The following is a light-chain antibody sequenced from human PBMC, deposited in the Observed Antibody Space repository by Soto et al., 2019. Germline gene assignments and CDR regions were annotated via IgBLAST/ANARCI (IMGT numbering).Light chain of an antibody. CDR1: QSVSSH. Sequence: EIVLTQSPGTLSLSPGERGTLSSRASQSVSSHLAWYQQKPGQAPRLLIYGASTRATGIPARFSGSGSGTEFTLTISSLQSEDVAVYYCQQYYSTPSITFGQGTRLETK. J-gene: IGKJ5*01. CDR3: QQYYSTPSIT. V-gene: IGKV3-15*01. CDR2: GAS.